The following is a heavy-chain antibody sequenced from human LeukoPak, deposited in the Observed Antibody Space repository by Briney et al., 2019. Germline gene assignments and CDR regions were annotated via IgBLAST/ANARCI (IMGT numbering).Heavy chain of an antibody. CDR3: ARGLSIPRGWFDP. CDR1: GYTFTNYA. Sequence: ASVKVSCKASGYTFTNYAMHWVRQAPGQRLEWMGWINAGNGNTKYSQKFQGRVTITRDTSASTAYMELSSLRSEDTAVYYCARGLSIPRGWFDPWGQGTLVTVSS. J-gene: IGHJ5*02. CDR2: INAGNGNT. D-gene: IGHD6-6*01. V-gene: IGHV1-3*01.